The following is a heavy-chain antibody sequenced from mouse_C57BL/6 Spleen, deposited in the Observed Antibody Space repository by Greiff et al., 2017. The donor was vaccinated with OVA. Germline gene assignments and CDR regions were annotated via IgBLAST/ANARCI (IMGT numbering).Heavy chain of an antibody. J-gene: IGHJ2*01. CDR1: GYTFTSYW. CDR3: TRRSYDYDGDY. D-gene: IGHD2-4*01. Sequence: QVQLKQSGAELVKPGASVKLSCKASGYTFTSYWMHWVKQRPGQGLEWIGMIHPNSGSTNYNEKFKSKATLTVDKSSSTAYMQLSSLTSEDSAVYYGTRRSYDYDGDYWGQGTTLTVSS. V-gene: IGHV1-64*01. CDR2: IHPNSGST.